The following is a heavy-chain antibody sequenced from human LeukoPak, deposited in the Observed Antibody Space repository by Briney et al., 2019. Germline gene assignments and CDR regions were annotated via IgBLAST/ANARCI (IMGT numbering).Heavy chain of an antibody. CDR3: ARSRYYYDSSGSYYFDY. J-gene: IGHJ4*02. Sequence: SVKVSCKASGGTFSSYAISWVRQAPGQGLEWMGGIIPIFGTANYAQKFQGRVTITADESTSTAYMELSSLRSEDTAVYYCARSRYYYDSSGSYYFDYWGQGTLVTVSS. CDR1: GGTFSSYA. V-gene: IGHV1-69*13. CDR2: IIPIFGTA. D-gene: IGHD3-22*01.